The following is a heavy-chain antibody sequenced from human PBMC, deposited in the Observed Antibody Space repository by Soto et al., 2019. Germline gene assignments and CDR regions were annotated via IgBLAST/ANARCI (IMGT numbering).Heavy chain of an antibody. CDR2: IRAYSGDT. J-gene: IGHJ6*02. Sequence: ASVKVSCKASGYTFTSTWMHWVRQAPGQGLEWMGWIRAYSGDTNYAQKFQTRVTMTTDKSTDTAYMDLRSLTSDDTAIYYCARAGAAPYYYYGLDVWGQGTTVTVSS. CDR1: GYTFTSTW. V-gene: IGHV1-18*04. CDR3: ARAGAAPYYYYGLDV. D-gene: IGHD3-10*01.